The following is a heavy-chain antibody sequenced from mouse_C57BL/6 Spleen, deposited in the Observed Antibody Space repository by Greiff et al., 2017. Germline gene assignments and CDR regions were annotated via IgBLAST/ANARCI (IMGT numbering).Heavy chain of an antibody. CDR3: TADSSGYEAMDY. D-gene: IGHD3-2*02. CDR2: IRLKSDNYAT. J-gene: IGHJ4*01. Sequence: EVKLVESGGGLVQPGGSMKLSCVASGFTFSNYWMNWVRQSPEKGLEWVAQIRLKSDNYATHSAESVKGRFTISRDDSKSSVYLQMNNLRAEDTVIYYCTADSSGYEAMDYWGQGTSVTVSS. V-gene: IGHV6-3*01. CDR1: GFTFSNYW.